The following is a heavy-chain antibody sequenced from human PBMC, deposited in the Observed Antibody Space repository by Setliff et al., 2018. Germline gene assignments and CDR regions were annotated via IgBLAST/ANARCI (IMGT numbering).Heavy chain of an antibody. D-gene: IGHD3-9*01. CDR3: ARARTPTYDILTGYHHNSFFDY. V-gene: IGHV3-48*01. Sequence: GGSLRLSCAASGFTFSSYSMNWVRQAPGKGLEWVSYISSYSSTIYYADSVKGRFTISRDNAKNSVYPQMNSLRAEDTAVYYCARARTPTYDILTGYHHNSFFDYWGQGTLVTVSS. CDR2: ISSYSSTI. J-gene: IGHJ4*02. CDR1: GFTFSSYS.